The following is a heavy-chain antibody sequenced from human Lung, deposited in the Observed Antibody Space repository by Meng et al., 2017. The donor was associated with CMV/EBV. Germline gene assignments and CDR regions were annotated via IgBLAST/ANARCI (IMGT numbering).Heavy chain of an antibody. V-gene: IGHV3-11*04. J-gene: IGHJ4*02. CDR2: ISNSGSTI. CDR3: ARSRTQPRSYYFDY. Sequence: SGFSCSNYYVTWIRQAQGKGLEWVSYISNSGSTIYYADSVRGRFTISRDNAKNSLYLQMNSLRAEDTAVYYCARSRTQPRSYYFDYWGQGTLVTVSS. CDR1: GFSCSNYY. D-gene: IGHD1-14*01.